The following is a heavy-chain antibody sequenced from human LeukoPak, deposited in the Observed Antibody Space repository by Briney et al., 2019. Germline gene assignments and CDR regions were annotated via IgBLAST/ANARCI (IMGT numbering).Heavy chain of an antibody. Sequence: GGSLRLSCAASGFSVSSNYMNWVRQAPGKGLEWVSVIYSGVSTYYADSVRGRFTISRDNSKNTLYLQMNSLRAEDTAVYYCAREGTTTSFDYWGQGTLVTVSS. CDR3: AREGTTTSFDY. J-gene: IGHJ4*02. CDR1: GFSVSSNY. D-gene: IGHD1-26*01. CDR2: IYSGVST. V-gene: IGHV3-53*01.